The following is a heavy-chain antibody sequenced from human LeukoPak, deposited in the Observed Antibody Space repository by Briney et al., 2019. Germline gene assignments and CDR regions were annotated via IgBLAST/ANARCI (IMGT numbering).Heavy chain of an antibody. Sequence: PSETLSLTCTVSGGSISSSSYYWGWIRQPPGKGLEWIGSIYDSESTYYNPSLKSRVTISVDTSKNQFSLKLSSVTAADSAVYYCAGGHCRVSTCYSKDYWGQGTLVTVSS. CDR1: GGSISSSSYY. CDR3: AGGHCRVSTCYSKDY. J-gene: IGHJ4*02. D-gene: IGHD2-15*01. V-gene: IGHV4-39*01. CDR2: IYDSEST.